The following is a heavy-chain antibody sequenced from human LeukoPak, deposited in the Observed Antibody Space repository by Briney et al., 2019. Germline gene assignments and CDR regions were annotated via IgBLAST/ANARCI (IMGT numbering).Heavy chain of an antibody. J-gene: IGHJ4*02. Sequence: GSLRLSCAASGFTFSSYAMSWVRQAPGKGLEWVSAISGSGGSTYYADSVKGRVTISRDNSKNTLYLQMTSLRAEDTPVYYCAKDRVSSGWYGSIAYWGQGPLVTVSS. V-gene: IGHV3-23*01. D-gene: IGHD6-19*01. CDR2: ISGSGGST. CDR1: GFTFSSYA. CDR3: AKDRVSSGWYGSIAY.